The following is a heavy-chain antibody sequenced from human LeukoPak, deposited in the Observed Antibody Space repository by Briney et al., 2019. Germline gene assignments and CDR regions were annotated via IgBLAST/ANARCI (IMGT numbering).Heavy chain of an antibody. CDR2: LYPPDSDT. Sequence: GESLKISCKGSGYSFTNYWIAWVRQMPGKGLEWVGILYPPDSDTRYSPSFQGQVIISADKSISTAYLQWSSLKASDTAMYYCSRLRYYGSGSYGDYWGQGTLVTVSS. J-gene: IGHJ4*02. D-gene: IGHD3-10*01. V-gene: IGHV5-51*01. CDR1: GYSFTNYW. CDR3: SRLRYYGSGSYGDY.